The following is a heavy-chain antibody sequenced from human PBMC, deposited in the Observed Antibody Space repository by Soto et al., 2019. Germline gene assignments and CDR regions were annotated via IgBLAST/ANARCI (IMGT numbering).Heavy chain of an antibody. V-gene: IGHV4-39*01. J-gene: IGHJ6*02. CDR2: IYYSGST. CDR1: GGSISSSSYY. CDR3: ARGPYCISTSCYALGMDV. Sequence: PSETLSLTCTVSGGSISSSSYYWGWIRQPPGKGLEWIGSIYYSGSTYYNPSLKSRITINPDTSKNQFSLQLNSVTPEDTAVYYCARGPYCISTSCYALGMDVWGQGTTVTVSS. D-gene: IGHD2-2*01.